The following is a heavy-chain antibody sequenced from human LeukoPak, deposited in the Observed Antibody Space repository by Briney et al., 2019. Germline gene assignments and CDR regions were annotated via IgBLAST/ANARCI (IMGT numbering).Heavy chain of an antibody. V-gene: IGHV3-15*01. CDR2: IKSKTDGGTT. CDR1: GFTLSNAW. J-gene: IGHJ4*02. Sequence: PGGSLRLSCAASGFTLSNAWMSWVRQAPGKGLEWVGRIKSKTDGGTTDYAAPVKGRFTISRDDSKNTLYLQMNSLKTEDTAVYYCTTDWSLHRGCSSTSCYAYSGYDEFVYWGQGTLVTVSS. D-gene: IGHD2-2*01. CDR3: TTDWSLHRGCSSTSCYAYSGYDEFVY.